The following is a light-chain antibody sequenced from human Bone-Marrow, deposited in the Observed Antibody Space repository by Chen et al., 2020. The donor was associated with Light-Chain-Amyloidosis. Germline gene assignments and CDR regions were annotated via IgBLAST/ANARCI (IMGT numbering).Light chain of an antibody. Sequence: SALTQPASVSGSPGQSITISCTGTSSDVGSYNLVSWYQQQPGKAPKLMIYEVSKRPSGVSNRFSGSKSGNTASLTISGLQAEDEADYYCCSYAGSSTFDVVFGGGTKLTVL. J-gene: IGLJ2*01. CDR3: CSYAGSSTFDVV. V-gene: IGLV2-23*02. CDR1: SSDVGSYNL. CDR2: EVS.